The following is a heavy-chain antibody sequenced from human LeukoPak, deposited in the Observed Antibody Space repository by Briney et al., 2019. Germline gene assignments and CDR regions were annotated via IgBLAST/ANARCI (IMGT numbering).Heavy chain of an antibody. CDR2: IIPIFGTA. D-gene: IGHD2-15*01. CDR3: ARDVRGGCSGGSCYEQYFDY. J-gene: IGHJ4*02. V-gene: IGHV1-69*06. CDR1: GGTFSSYA. Sequence: SVKVSCKASGGTFSSYAISWVRQAPGQGLEWMGGIIPIFGTANYAQKFQGRVTITADKSTSTAYMELSSLRSEDTAVYYCARDVRGGCSGGSCYEQYFDYWGQGTLVTVPS.